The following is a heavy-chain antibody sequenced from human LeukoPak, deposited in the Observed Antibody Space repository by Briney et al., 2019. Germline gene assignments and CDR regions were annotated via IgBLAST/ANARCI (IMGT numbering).Heavy chain of an antibody. CDR2: VHTDGNST. D-gene: IGHD3-22*01. Sequence: GGSLRLSCAASGFTFSSYWMHWVRHVPGEGPVWVSRVHTDGNSTTYADSVKGRFTISRDNAENTLYLQMNSLRAEDTAVYYCVRSRNYYESSVYYRSFYFDYWGQGTLVTVSS. CDR1: GFTFSSYW. V-gene: IGHV3-74*01. CDR3: VRSRNYYESSVYYRSFYFDY. J-gene: IGHJ4*02.